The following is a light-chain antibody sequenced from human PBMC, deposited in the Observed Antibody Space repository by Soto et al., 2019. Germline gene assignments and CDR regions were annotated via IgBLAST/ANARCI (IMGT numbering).Light chain of an antibody. V-gene: IGLV1-47*02. CDR3: ATWDDSLNNPV. Sequence: QSVLTQPPSASVTPGQRVTISCSGSSTNIGSNYVYWYQQVPGTAPKLLIYSNNQRPSGVPDRFSASKSGTSASLAISGLRSEDEAAYYCATWDDSLNNPVFGGGTKVTVL. J-gene: IGLJ3*02. CDR1: STNIGSNY. CDR2: SNN.